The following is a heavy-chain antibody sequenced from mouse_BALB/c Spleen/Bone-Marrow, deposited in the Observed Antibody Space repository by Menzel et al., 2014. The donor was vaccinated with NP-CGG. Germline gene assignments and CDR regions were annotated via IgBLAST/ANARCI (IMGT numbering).Heavy chain of an antibody. J-gene: IGHJ3*01. D-gene: IGHD2-10*02. Sequence: QVQLQQSGPGLVAPSQSLSITCTVSGFSLTSYGIHWVRQPPGKGLEWLGVIWAGGGTIYNSALMSRLSISKDNSKSQVFLKMHSLQTDDTAMYYCARDAGYGNPWLAYWGQGTLVTVSA. CDR3: ARDAGYGNPWLAY. V-gene: IGHV2-9*02. CDR2: IWAGGGT. CDR1: GFSLTSYG.